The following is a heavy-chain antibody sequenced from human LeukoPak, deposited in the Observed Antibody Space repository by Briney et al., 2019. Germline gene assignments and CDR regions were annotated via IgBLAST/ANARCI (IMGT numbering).Heavy chain of an antibody. V-gene: IGHV4-61*09. CDR3: ARFKSVAGFSFDY. CDR2: IHYSGST. CDR1: GGSISSGSYY. J-gene: IGHJ4*02. Sequence: SQTLSLTCTVSGGSISSGSYYWSWIRQPAGKGLEWIGYIHYSGSTNYNPSLKSRVTISVDTSKNQFSLKLSSVTAADTAVYYCARFKSVAGFSFDYWGQGTLVTVSS. D-gene: IGHD6-19*01.